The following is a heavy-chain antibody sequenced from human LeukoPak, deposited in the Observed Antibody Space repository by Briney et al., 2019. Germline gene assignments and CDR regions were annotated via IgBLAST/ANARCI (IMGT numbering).Heavy chain of an antibody. J-gene: IGHJ4*02. CDR1: GFTFSSYW. CDR3: AKEADTAMDPPDY. CDR2: IKQDGSEK. D-gene: IGHD5-18*01. Sequence: GGSLRLSCAASGFTFSSYWMSWVRQAPGKGLEWVANIKQDGSEKDYVDSVKGRFTISRDNTKNSLYLQMNSLRAEDTAVYYCAKEADTAMDPPDYWGLGTLVTVSS. V-gene: IGHV3-7*03.